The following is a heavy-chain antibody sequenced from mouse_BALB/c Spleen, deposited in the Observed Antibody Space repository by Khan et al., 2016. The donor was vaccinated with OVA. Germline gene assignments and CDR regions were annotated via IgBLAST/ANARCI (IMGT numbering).Heavy chain of an antibody. V-gene: IGHV14-1*02. CDR2: IDPENGNT. D-gene: IGHD2-1*01. Sequence: VRLQQSGAELVRPGALVKLSCKASGFNIKDYFMVWVKQRPEQGLEWIGWIDPENGNTIYDPKFQGKASLTADTSSNTAYLQLSSLTSEDTAVYYCVRRGYGNYWFAYWGQGTLVTVSA. CDR1: GFNIKDYF. CDR3: VRRGYGNYWFAY. J-gene: IGHJ3*01.